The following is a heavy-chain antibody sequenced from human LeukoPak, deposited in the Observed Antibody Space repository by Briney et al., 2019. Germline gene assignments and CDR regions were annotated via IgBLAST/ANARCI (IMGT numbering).Heavy chain of an antibody. Sequence: GASVKVSCKASGYTFTGYYMHWVRQAPGQGLEWMGWINPNSGGTNYAQKFQGRVTMTRDTSISTAYMELSRLRSDDTAVYYCARVGRCSSTSCSNLFDYWGQGTLVTVSS. CDR1: GYTFTGYY. CDR2: INPNSGGT. CDR3: ARVGRCSSTSCSNLFDY. D-gene: IGHD2-2*01. J-gene: IGHJ4*02. V-gene: IGHV1-2*02.